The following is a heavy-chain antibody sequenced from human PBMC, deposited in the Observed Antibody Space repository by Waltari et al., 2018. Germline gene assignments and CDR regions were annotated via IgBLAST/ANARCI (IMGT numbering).Heavy chain of an antibody. CDR1: GASISSSNY. Sequence: QVQLQESGPGLVKPSQTLSLTCAVSGASISSSNYWTRIRPPAGKGLEWIGLIYTSGSTTSNPSLKSRVTISGDASKNQFSLKLSSVTAADTAVYYCARELGNWGQGTLVTVSA. J-gene: IGHJ4*02. CDR2: IYTSGST. V-gene: IGHV4-61*02. CDR3: ARELGN.